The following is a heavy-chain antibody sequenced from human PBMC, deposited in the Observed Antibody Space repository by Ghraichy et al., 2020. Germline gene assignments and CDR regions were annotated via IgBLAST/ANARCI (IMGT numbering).Heavy chain of an antibody. V-gene: IGHV3-72*01. CDR2: IRDKANTYTT. J-gene: IGHJ4*02. CDR1: GFTFSDHY. CDR3: TRRATGDTFDY. Sequence: GVLRLSCAASGFTFSDHYMDWVRQAPGKGLEWVGRIRDKANTYTTEYAASVKVRCTVARDDSKHSLYRQMNSLKTEDTAVYDCTRRATGDTFDYWGQGTLVTVSS. D-gene: IGHD1-1*01.